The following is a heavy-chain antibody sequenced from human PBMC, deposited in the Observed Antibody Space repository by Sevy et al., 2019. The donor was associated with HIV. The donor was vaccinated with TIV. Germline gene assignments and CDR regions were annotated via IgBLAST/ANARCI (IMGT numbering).Heavy chain of an antibody. CDR2: IGGTTSTI. J-gene: IGHJ4*02. Sequence: GGSLTLSCAASGFSFSTSGMNWVRQAPGKGLEWVSYIGGTTSTIYYADSVKGRFTISRDNARNSLYLQMNSLRDEDTAVYYCAVPKVTGTTTMFDYWGQGTLVTVSS. CDR1: GFSFSTSG. D-gene: IGHD1-7*01. V-gene: IGHV3-48*02. CDR3: AVPKVTGTTTMFDY.